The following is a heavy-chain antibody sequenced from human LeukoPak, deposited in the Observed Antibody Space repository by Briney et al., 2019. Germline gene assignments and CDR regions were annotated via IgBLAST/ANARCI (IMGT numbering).Heavy chain of an antibody. CDR3: VRGLCGGDCYFDYFDY. D-gene: IGHD2-21*02. J-gene: IGHJ4*02. CDR2: IFPSGGEI. V-gene: IGHV3-23*01. CDR1: GFTFSTFA. Sequence: GGSLRLSCAASGFTFSTFAMIWVRQPPGKGLEWVSSIFPSGGEIHYADSVRGRFTISRDNSKSTLSLQMNSLRAEDTAVYYCVRGLCGGDCYFDYFDYWGQGTLVTVSS.